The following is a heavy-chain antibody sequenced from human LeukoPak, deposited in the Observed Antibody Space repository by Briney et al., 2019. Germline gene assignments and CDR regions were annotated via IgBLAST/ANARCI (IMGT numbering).Heavy chain of an antibody. D-gene: IGHD5-12*01. CDR3: ASSLRGPRFEYFYVDV. V-gene: IGHV4-39*01. CDR2: ISYSGST. CDR1: RGSPGSISYD. Sequence: PSETLSLSCTVSRGSPGSISYDCGSIRQPPGKGLEWIGSISYSGSTYYNPSLKSRVTISVDTSKNQFSLRLTSVTAADTGVYYCASSLRGPRFEYFYVDVWGKGTTVTVSS. J-gene: IGHJ6*03.